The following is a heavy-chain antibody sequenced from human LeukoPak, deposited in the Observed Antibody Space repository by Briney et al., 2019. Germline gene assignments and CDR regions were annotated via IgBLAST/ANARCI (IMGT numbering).Heavy chain of an antibody. J-gene: IGHJ2*01. CDR3: ARDGPLPGIAVALGWYFDL. D-gene: IGHD6-19*01. Sequence: GGSLRLSGAASGFTVSSNYMSWVRQAPGKGLEWVSVIYSGGSTYYADSVKGRFTISRDNSENTLYLQMNSLRAEDTAVYYCARDGPLPGIAVALGWYFDLWGRGTLVTVSS. V-gene: IGHV3-66*01. CDR2: IYSGGST. CDR1: GFTVSSNY.